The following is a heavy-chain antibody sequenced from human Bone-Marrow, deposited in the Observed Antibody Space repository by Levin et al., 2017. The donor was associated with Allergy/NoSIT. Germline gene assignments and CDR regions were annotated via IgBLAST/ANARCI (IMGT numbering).Heavy chain of an antibody. V-gene: IGHV1-2*04. Sequence: ASVKVSCKASGYSFTGYYVHWVRQAPGQGLEWMGWINPNSGGTNYAQMFQGWVTMTRDTSISTAYMELSRLTSDDTAVYYCATSGRRAVAVDYFDYWGQGSLVTVSS. J-gene: IGHJ4*02. CDR2: INPNSGGT. D-gene: IGHD6-19*01. CDR3: ATSGRRAVAVDYFDY. CDR1: GYSFTGYY.